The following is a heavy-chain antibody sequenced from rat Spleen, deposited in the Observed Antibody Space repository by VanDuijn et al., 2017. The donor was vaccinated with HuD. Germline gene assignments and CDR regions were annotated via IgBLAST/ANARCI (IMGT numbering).Heavy chain of an antibody. CDR1: GFTFSKYG. CDR2: ISTSGGST. Sequence: EVQLVESGGGLVQPGRSMKLSCAASGFTFSKYGMAWVRQAPTKGLEWVASISTSGGSTYYRDSVKGRFTISRDNAKNTLYLQMDNLRSEDTATYYCSRDDAVNYGGFGGNWFDYWGQGVMVTVSS. V-gene: IGHV5S13*01. D-gene: IGHD1-11*01. J-gene: IGHJ2*01. CDR3: SRDDAVNYGGFGGNWFDY.